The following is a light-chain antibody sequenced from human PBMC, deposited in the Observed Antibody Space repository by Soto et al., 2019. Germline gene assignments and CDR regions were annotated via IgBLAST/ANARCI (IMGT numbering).Light chain of an antibody. CDR2: DVS. CDR1: SSDVGTYNY. Sequence: QSVLTQPRSVSGSPGQSVTISCTGTSSDVGTYNYVSWYQQHPGKAPKVMLYDVSRRPSGVPDRFSGSKSGNTASLTISGLQPDDEADYYCYSYAGNSYVFGTGTKVNVL. CDR3: YSYAGNSYV. V-gene: IGLV2-11*01. J-gene: IGLJ1*01.